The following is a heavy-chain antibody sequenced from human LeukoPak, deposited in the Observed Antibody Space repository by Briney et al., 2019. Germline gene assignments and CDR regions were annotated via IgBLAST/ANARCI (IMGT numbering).Heavy chain of an antibody. J-gene: IGHJ1*01. Sequence: SETLYLTCTVSGGSISSYYWSWIRQPAGKGLEWIGRIYTSGSTNYNPSLKSRVTMSVDTSKNQFSLKLSSVTAADTAVYYCAREIPYSLTFQHWGQGTLVTVSS. CDR1: GGSISSYY. CDR2: IYTSGST. CDR3: AREIPYSLTFQH. D-gene: IGHD4-11*01. V-gene: IGHV4-4*07.